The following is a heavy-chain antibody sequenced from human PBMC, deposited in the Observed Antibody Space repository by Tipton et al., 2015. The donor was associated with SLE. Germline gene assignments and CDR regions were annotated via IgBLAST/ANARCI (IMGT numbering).Heavy chain of an antibody. CDR1: GYTFTGNY. CDR2: INRNSGGT. D-gene: IGHD1-26*01. Sequence: QLVQSGAEVKKPGASVKISCKASGYTFTGNYMHWVRQAPGQGLGWMGRINRNSGGTNYAQKFQGRDTMTRDTSISTAYMELSRLRSDDAAVYYCARTVSGSYSDYWGQGTLVTVSS. CDR3: ARTVSGSYSDY. J-gene: IGHJ4*02. V-gene: IGHV1-2*06.